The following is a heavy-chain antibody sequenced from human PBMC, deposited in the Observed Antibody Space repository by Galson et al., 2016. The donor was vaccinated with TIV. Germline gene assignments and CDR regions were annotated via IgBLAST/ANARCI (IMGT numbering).Heavy chain of an antibody. D-gene: IGHD3-10*01. CDR1: GFTFSEYG. CDR2: IRHDESDK. V-gene: IGHV3-30*02. J-gene: IGHJ4*02. Sequence: SLRLSCAASGFTFSEYGMHWVRQAPGPCLELVSFIRHDESDKYYADSVKGRFTISRDSSKNTMYLQMNSLRVEDTGVYYCAKDPWFEQVSSNWGQKTLVTVSS. CDR3: AKDPWFEQVSSN.